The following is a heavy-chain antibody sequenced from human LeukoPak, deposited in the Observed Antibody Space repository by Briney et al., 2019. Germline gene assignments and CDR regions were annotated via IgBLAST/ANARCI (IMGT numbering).Heavy chain of an antibody. V-gene: IGHV3-23*01. CDR3: AKDRDYGDYGGYFDY. Sequence: GGSLRLSCAASGFTFSGYAMTWVRQAPGKGLEWVAAISGSGGSTYYADSVKGRFTISRDNSKNTLYLQMNSLRAEDTGVYYCAKDRDYGDYGGYFDYWGQGTLVTVSS. J-gene: IGHJ4*02. CDR2: ISGSGGST. CDR1: GFTFSGYA. D-gene: IGHD4-17*01.